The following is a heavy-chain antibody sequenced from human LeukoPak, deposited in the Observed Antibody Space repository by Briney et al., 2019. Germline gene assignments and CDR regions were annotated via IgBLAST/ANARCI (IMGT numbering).Heavy chain of an antibody. V-gene: IGHV4-61*02. Sequence: PSQTLSLTCSVSGGSVTSGPYYWNWIRRPAGKGLEWIGRIQTSGRDNYSPSLKGRVTVYLDTPKYPVYLQLTSVPAADPAVNSCGRDRGTGEYGDYFDSWGQGTQVTVSS. CDR3: GRDRGTGEYGDYFDS. CDR1: GGSVTSGPYY. CDR2: IQTSGRD. J-gene: IGHJ4*02. D-gene: IGHD4-17*01.